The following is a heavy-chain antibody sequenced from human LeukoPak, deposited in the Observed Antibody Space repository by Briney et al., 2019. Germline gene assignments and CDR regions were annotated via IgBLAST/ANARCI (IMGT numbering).Heavy chain of an antibody. V-gene: IGHV3-21*01. CDR3: ARGAATPSYFDY. J-gene: IGHJ4*02. Sequence: GGSLRLSCAASGFTFSSCSMNWVRQAPGKGLEWVSSISSSSSYIYYADSVKGRFTISRDNAKNSLYLQMNSLRAEDTAVYYCARGAATPSYFDYWGQGTLVTVSS. CDR2: ISSSSSYI. D-gene: IGHD2-15*01. CDR1: GFTFSSCS.